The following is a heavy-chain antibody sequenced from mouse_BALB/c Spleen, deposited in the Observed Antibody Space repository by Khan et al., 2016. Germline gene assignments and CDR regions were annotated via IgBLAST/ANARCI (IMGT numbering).Heavy chain of an antibody. J-gene: IGHJ3*01. D-gene: IGHD1-1*01. CDR3: ARDGKRPFAY. V-gene: IGHV9-3-1*01. CDR2: INTYTGEP. Sequence: QIQLVQSGPELKKPGETVKISCKASGYTFTNYGMNWVKQAQGKGLKWMAWINTYTGEPTYDDDFKGRFAFTLETSASTASLQITNLQNEATATYCWARDGKRPFAYWGQGTLVTVSA. CDR1: GYTFTNYG.